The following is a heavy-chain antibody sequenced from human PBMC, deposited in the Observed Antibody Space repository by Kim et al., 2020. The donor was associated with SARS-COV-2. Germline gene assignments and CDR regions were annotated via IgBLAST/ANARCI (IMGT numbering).Heavy chain of an antibody. CDR3: ARDLGYCRGGRCFPLDY. J-gene: IGHJ4*02. CDR2: ISSSSSPI. D-gene: IGHD2-15*01. CDR1: GFTFSTYS. V-gene: IGHV3-48*02. Sequence: GESLRLSCAASGFTFSTYSMNWVRQAPGKGLEWVSYISSSSSPIHYADSVKGRFTISRDNAKNSLYLQMNSLRDEDTAVYYCARDLGYCRGGRCFPLDYWGQGTLVTVSS.